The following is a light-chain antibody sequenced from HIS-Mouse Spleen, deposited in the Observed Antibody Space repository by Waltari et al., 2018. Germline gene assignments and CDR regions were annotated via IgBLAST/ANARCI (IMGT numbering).Light chain of an antibody. J-gene: IGKJ4*01. CDR3: QQYYSTPPLT. CDR1: QSVLYSSNNKNY. CDR2: WAS. V-gene: IGKV4-1*01. Sequence: DIVMTQSPDSLAVSLGERATINCKSSQSVLYSSNNKNYLAWYQQKPGQPPKLLIYWASPRESGVPDRFSGSGSGTDFTLTISSLQAEDVAVYYCQQYYSTPPLTFGGGTKVESK.